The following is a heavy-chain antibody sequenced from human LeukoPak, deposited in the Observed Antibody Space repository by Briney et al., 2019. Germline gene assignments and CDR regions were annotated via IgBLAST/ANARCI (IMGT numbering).Heavy chain of an antibody. CDR1: GFTVSNNY. J-gene: IGHJ4*02. D-gene: IGHD5-12*01. CDR3: ARDSDSGYGPFAS. V-gene: IGHV3-53*01. CDR2: IHSGGTT. Sequence: GGSLRLSCAASGFTVSNNYMSWVRQAPGKGLEWVSVIHSGGTTNYADSVQGRFTISRDNSKTTVYLHMNSMRAEDTAVYYCARDSDSGYGPFASWGQGTLATVSS.